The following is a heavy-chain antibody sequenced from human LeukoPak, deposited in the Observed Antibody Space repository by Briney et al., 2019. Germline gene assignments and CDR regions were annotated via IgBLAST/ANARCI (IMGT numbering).Heavy chain of an antibody. CDR1: GFTFRTYA. V-gene: IGHV3-23*01. D-gene: IGHD6-13*01. Sequence: GGSLRLSCAASGFTFRTYAMSWVRQAPGKGLEWVSIISDSGGSTYYADSVKGRFAMSRDNSKNTLYLQMNSLRAEDTAVYYCARGKGSYSSSWYPFYYYYYGMDVWGQGTTVTVSS. CDR3: ARGKGSYSSSWYPFYYYYYGMDV. CDR2: ISDSGGST. J-gene: IGHJ6*02.